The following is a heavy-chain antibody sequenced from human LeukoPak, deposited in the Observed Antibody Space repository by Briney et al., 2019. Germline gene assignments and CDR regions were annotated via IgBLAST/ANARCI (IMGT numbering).Heavy chain of an antibody. CDR3: ARADSSGTPNLS. D-gene: IGHD3-22*01. Sequence: ASVKVSCKASGYTFPSYGISWVRQAPGQGLEWMGWISAYNGNTNYAQKLQGRVTMTTDTSTSTAYMELRSLRSDDTAVYYCARADSSGTPNLSWGQGTLVTVSS. V-gene: IGHV1-18*01. CDR2: ISAYNGNT. J-gene: IGHJ4*02. CDR1: GYTFPSYG.